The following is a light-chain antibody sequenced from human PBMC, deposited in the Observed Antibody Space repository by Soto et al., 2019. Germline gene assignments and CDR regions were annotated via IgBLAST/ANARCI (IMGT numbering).Light chain of an antibody. CDR1: GSDVGTYNF. J-gene: IGLJ1*01. CDR2: EVT. CDR3: SSYTGDRHFHV. V-gene: IGLV2-8*01. Sequence: QSVLTQLPSAYGSPGQSVSISCTGTGSDVGTYNFVSWYQQHPGKAPKLLIYEVTKRPSGVPDRFSGSKSGNTASLTVSGLQAEDEAEYFCSSYTGDRHFHVFGTGTKVTVL.